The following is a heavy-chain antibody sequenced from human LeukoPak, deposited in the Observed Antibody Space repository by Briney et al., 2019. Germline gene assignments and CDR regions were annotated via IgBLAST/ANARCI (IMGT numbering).Heavy chain of an antibody. V-gene: IGHV3-30-3*01. Sequence: GGSPRLSCAASGFTFSNYAMHWVRQAPGKGLQWVAVISYDGNSQYYTDSVKGRFTISRDNSKNTLYLQMNSLRAEDTAVYYCARDGDVVVVPSSIDNYFDYWGQGTLVTVSS. CDR2: ISYDGNSQ. CDR1: GFTFSNYA. J-gene: IGHJ4*02. CDR3: ARDGDVVVVPSSIDNYFDY. D-gene: IGHD2-2*01.